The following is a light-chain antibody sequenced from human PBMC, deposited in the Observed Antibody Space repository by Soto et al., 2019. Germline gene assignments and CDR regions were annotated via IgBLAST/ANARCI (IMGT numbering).Light chain of an antibody. Sequence: QSALTQPASVSGSPGQSITISCTGTSSDVGGYNYVSWYQQHPGKAPKLMIYEVNNRPSGVSNRFSGSKSGNTASLTISGLQAEDEADDYCSSYPSSNTPVFGGGTKLAVL. CDR1: SSDVGGYNY. J-gene: IGLJ3*02. CDR2: EVN. V-gene: IGLV2-14*01. CDR3: SSYPSSNTPV.